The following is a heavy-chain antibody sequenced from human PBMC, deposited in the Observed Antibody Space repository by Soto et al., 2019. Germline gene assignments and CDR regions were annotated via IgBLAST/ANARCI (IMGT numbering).Heavy chain of an antibody. Sequence: GESLKISCKGSGYNFAGYWIAWVRQMPGKGLELMGIIYPSDSDTRYRPSFQGQVTISVDKSISSAYLQWSSLRASDTAVYYCARGGVSTRTFDYWGQGTPVTVS. CDR2: IYPSDSDT. V-gene: IGHV5-51*01. J-gene: IGHJ4*02. D-gene: IGHD3-3*01. CDR3: ARGGVSTRTFDY. CDR1: GYNFAGYW.